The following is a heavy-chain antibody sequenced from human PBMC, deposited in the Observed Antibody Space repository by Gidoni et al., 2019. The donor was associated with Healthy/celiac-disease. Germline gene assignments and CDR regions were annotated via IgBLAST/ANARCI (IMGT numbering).Heavy chain of an antibody. D-gene: IGHD6-6*01. CDR1: GYPLTSYA. CDR3: TRDRIAARPRYYYYYDMDV. J-gene: IGHJ6*02. Sequence: QVQLAQSGAEDKKPGASLKVSCKASGYPLTSYALHWVRQAPGQRLEWMEWTNAGNGNTKYSQKFQGRVTITRDTSASTAYMELSSLRSEDTAVYYCTRDRIAARPRYYYYYDMDVWGQGTTVTVSS. CDR2: TNAGNGNT. V-gene: IGHV1-3*05.